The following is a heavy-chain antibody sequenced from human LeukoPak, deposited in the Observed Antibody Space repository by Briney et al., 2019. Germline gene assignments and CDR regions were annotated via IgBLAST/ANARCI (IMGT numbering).Heavy chain of an antibody. D-gene: IGHD2-21*02. J-gene: IGHJ5*02. V-gene: IGHV3-23*01. Sequence: GGSLRLSCVGSGFFLTSYATSWVRLTPGKGLQWVAGMNADGSVTQYEDAVKGRFTISRDTSKNTLYLQMNSLRDDDTDLYYCVKDMTYGDGKWEFDLWGQGTPVTVSS. CDR3: VKDMTYGDGKWEFDL. CDR1: GFFLTSYA. CDR2: MNADGSVT.